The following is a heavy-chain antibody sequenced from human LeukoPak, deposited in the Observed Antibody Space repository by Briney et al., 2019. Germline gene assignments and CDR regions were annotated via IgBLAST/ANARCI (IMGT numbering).Heavy chain of an antibody. CDR3: ARGVTMIVVDPDAFDI. CDR2: INPNSGGT. CDR1: GYTFTGYY. J-gene: IGHJ3*02. Sequence: GASVKVSCKASGYTFTGYYMHWVRQAPGQGLEWMGWINPNSGGTNYAQKFQGRVTMTRDTSISTAYMELSRLRSDDTAVYYCARGVTMIVVDPDAFDIWGQGTTVTVSS. V-gene: IGHV1-2*02. D-gene: IGHD3-22*01.